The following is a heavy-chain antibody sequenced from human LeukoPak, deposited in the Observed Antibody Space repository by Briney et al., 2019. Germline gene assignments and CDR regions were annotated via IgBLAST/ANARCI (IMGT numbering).Heavy chain of an antibody. J-gene: IGHJ4*02. Sequence: PGGSLRLSCAASGFTFSSFWMSWVRQAPGKGLGWVANIKQDGSEKYYVDSVKGRFTISRDNAKNSLYLQMNGLRAEDTAVYYCARLSVTNNFDYWGQGTLVTVSS. CDR1: GFTFSSFW. CDR3: ARLSVTNNFDY. V-gene: IGHV3-7*01. CDR2: IKQDGSEK. D-gene: IGHD4-11*01.